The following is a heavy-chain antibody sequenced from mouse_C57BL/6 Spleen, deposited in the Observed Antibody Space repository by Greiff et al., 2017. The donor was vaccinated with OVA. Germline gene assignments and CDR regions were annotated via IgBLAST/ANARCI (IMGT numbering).Heavy chain of an antibody. V-gene: IGHV5-17*01. Sequence: EVQLVESGGGLVKPGGSLKLSCAASGFTFSDYGMHWVRQAPEKGLEWVAYISSGSSTIYYADTVKGRFTISRDNAKNTLFLQMTSLRSEDTAMYYCARGLYGGRTGAMDYWGQGTSVTVSS. J-gene: IGHJ4*01. CDR2: ISSGSSTI. CDR3: ARGLYGGRTGAMDY. D-gene: IGHD1-2*01. CDR1: GFTFSDYG.